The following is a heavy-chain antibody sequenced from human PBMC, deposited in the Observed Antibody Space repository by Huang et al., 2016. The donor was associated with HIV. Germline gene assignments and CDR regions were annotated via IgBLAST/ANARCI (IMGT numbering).Heavy chain of an antibody. J-gene: IGHJ4*02. D-gene: IGHD4-4*01. CDR2: ISNKGGKK. Sequence: QVKLVESGGGVVQPGISLRLSCAASGFTFRTYTFHWVRQAPGKGLEWVAGISNKGGKKFYADSVKGRFTISRDNSKNTVYLEVSSPRPEDSAVYYCTREFTTSVQFFDLWGQGTLVTVSS. CDR1: GFTFRTYT. V-gene: IGHV3-30*04. CDR3: TREFTTSVQFFDL.